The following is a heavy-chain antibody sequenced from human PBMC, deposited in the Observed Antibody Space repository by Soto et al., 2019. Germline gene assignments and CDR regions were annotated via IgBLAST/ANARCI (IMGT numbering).Heavy chain of an antibody. CDR3: AQVPLVDSGYDYYYGMDV. CDR1: GGTFSSYA. V-gene: IGHV1-69*13. CDR2: IIPIFGTA. D-gene: IGHD5-12*01. J-gene: IGHJ6*02. Sequence: VASVKVSCKASGGTFSSYAISWVRQAPGQGLEWMGGIIPIFGTANYAQKFQGRVTITADESTSTAYMELSSLRSEDTAVYYCAQVPLVDSGYDYYYGMDVWGQGTTVTVSS.